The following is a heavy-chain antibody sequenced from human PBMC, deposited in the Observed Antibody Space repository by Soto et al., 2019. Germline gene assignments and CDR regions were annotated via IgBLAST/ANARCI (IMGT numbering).Heavy chain of an antibody. CDR2: IYYSGST. Sequence: SETLSLTCTASGGSISSYYWSWIRQPPGKGLEWIGYIYYSGSTNYNPSLKSRVTISVDTSKNQFFLKLSSVTAADTAVYYCARGNSGWLAERDWGQGTLVTVSS. CDR3: ARGNSGWLAERD. J-gene: IGHJ4*02. D-gene: IGHD6-19*01. V-gene: IGHV4-59*01. CDR1: GGSISSYY.